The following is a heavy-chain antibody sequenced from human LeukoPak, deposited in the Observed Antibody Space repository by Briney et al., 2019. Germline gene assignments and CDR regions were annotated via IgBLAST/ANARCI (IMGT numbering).Heavy chain of an antibody. J-gene: IGHJ6*02. Sequence: SVKVSCKASGGTFSSYAISWVRQAPGQGLEWMGRIIPILGIANYAQKFQGRVTITADKSTSTAYMELSSLRSEDTAVYYCARVHYYGSGREPGCYYYGMDVWGQGTTVTVSS. CDR3: ARVHYYGSGREPGCYYYGMDV. CDR2: IIPILGIA. CDR1: GGTFSSYA. V-gene: IGHV1-69*04. D-gene: IGHD3-10*01.